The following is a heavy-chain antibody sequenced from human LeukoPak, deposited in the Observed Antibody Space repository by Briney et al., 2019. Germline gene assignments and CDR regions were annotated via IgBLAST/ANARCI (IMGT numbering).Heavy chain of an antibody. CDR3: AGEMNTVRAFDY. J-gene: IGHJ4*02. CDR1: EFTVSTNY. CDR2: ISGGGNT. Sequence: GGSLRLSCAASEFTVSTNYMSWVRQAPGKGLEWVSVISGGGNTYYTDSVKGRFTISRDNSKNTLWLQMNSLRADDTAVYYCAGEMNTVRAFDYWGQGTLVTVSS. V-gene: IGHV3-66*01. D-gene: IGHD4-11*01.